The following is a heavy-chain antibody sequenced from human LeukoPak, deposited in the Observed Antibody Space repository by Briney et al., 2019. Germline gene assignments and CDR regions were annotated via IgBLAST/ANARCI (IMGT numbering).Heavy chain of an antibody. CDR1: GGTFSSYA. V-gene: IGHV1-69*13. CDR2: IIPIFGTA. CDR3: ARDRSTMVRGVTPFGY. J-gene: IGHJ4*02. Sequence: ASVKVSCKASGGTFSSYAISWVRQAPGQGLEWMGGIIPIFGTANYAQKFQGRVTITADESTSTAYMELSSLRSEDTAVYYCARDRSTMVRGVTPFGYWGQGTLVTVSS. D-gene: IGHD3-10*01.